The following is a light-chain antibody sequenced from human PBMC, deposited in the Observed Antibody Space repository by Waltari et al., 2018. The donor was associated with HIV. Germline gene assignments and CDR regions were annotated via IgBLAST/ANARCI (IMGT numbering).Light chain of an antibody. CDR1: NSNIGAGYD. J-gene: IGLJ2*01. CDR3: QSYDSSLSASV. V-gene: IGLV1-40*01. Sequence: QSVLTQPPSVSGAPGQRVTISCTGNNSNIGAGYDVHWYQQIPGTAPKVVMYLNTLRPSECPDRCVGSKSGTSASLTNTVLQAEDEADYYCQSYDSSLSASVFAGGTKLTVL. CDR2: LNT.